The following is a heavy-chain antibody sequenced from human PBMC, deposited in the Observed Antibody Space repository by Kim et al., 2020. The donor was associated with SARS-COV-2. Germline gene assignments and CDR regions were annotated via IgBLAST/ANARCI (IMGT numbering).Heavy chain of an antibody. CDR3: ARGYDSSGGNY. CDR1: GYTFTDYH. J-gene: IGHJ4*02. V-gene: IGHV1-2*06. Sequence: ASVKVSCKASGYTFTDYHMHWVRQAPGQGLEWMGRINPNIGGTKYAQKFQGRVTMTRDTYISTVYMELSILRSDDTAVYYCARGYDSSGGNYWGQGTLVT. CDR2: INPNIGGT. D-gene: IGHD3-22*01.